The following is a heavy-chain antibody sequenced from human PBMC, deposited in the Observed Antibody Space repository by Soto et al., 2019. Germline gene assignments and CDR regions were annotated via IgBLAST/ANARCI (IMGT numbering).Heavy chain of an antibody. CDR2: MNPNSGNT. J-gene: IGHJ6*03. D-gene: IGHD4-17*01. CDR1: VYTFTSYD. CDR3: ARINYGDYVVDYYYYMDV. V-gene: IGHV1-8*01. Sequence: ASVKVSCKASVYTFTSYDINWVRQATGQGLEWMGWMNPNSGNTGYAQKFQGRVTMTRNTSISTAYMELSSLRSEDTAVYYCARINYGDYVVDYYYYMDVWGKGTTVTVSS.